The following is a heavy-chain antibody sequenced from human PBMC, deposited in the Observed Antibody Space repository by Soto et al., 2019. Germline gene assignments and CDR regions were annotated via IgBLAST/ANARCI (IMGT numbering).Heavy chain of an antibody. V-gene: IGHV4-59*01. J-gene: IGHJ4*02. D-gene: IGHD3-10*01. CDR3: ARERNYYGSGSYPDY. CDR2: IYYSGST. Sequence: SETLSLTCTVSGGSISSYYWSWIRQPPGKGLEWIGYIYYSGSTNYNPSLKSRVTIPVDTSKNQFSLKLSSVTAADTAVYYCARERNYYGSGSYPDYWGQGTLVTVSS. CDR1: GGSISSYY.